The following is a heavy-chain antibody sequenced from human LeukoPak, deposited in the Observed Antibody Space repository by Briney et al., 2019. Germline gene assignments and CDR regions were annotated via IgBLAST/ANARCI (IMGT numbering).Heavy chain of an antibody. CDR3: AREGVGVTHPFDY. Sequence: GGSLRLSCAASRFNFSNYWMNWVRQAPGKGLEWVANIKQDGSEKYYVDSVKGRFTISRDNAKNSLYLQMSSLRAEDTAVYYCAREGVGVTHPFDYWGQGTLVTVSS. D-gene: IGHD4-23*01. V-gene: IGHV3-7*01. CDR2: IKQDGSEK. J-gene: IGHJ4*02. CDR1: RFNFSNYW.